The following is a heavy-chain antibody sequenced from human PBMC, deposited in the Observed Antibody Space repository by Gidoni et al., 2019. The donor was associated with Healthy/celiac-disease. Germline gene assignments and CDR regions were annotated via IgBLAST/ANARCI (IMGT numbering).Heavy chain of an antibody. J-gene: IGHJ6*02. Sequence: QVQLVQSGAEAQKRGSSVTVTCKASGGTFSSYPISWVRQAPGQGLECMGGIIPIFDTANDAQKFQGRVTITADESTSTAYMELSSLKSEDTAVYYCARAAYSYGYDYYYGMDVWGQGTTVTVSS. CDR3: ARAAYSYGYDYYYGMDV. CDR2: IIPIFDTA. CDR1: GGTFSSYP. D-gene: IGHD5-18*01. V-gene: IGHV1-69*01.